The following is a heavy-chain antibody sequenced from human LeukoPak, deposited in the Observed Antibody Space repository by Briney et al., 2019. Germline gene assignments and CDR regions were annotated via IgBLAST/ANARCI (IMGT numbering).Heavy chain of an antibody. Sequence: GGSLRLSCAASGFTFSSYAMSWVRQAPGKGLEWVSAISGSGGSTYYADSVKGRFTISRDNSKNTLYLQMNSLRAEDAAVYYCAKDPAATYYDSSGYLDYWGQGTLVTVSS. D-gene: IGHD3-22*01. CDR1: GFTFSSYA. CDR3: AKDPAATYYDSSGYLDY. V-gene: IGHV3-23*01. CDR2: ISGSGGST. J-gene: IGHJ4*02.